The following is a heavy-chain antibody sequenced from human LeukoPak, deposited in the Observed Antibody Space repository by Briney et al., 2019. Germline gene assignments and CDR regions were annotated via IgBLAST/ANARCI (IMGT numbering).Heavy chain of an antibody. CDR1: GFTFSSYA. CDR3: ANSRPVVGAFDI. V-gene: IGHV3-23*01. D-gene: IGHD1-26*01. CDR2: ISGSGGST. J-gene: IGHJ3*02. Sequence: GGSLRLSCAASGFTFSSYAMSWVRQAPGRGLEWVSAISGSGGSTYYADSVKGRFTISRDNSKNTLYLQMNSLRAEDTAVYYCANSRPVVGAFDIWGQGTMVTVSS.